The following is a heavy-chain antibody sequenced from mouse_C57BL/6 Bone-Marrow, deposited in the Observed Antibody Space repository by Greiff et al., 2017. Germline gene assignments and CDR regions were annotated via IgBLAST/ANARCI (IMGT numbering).Heavy chain of an antibody. CDR1: GFNIKDDY. CDR2: IDPENGDT. D-gene: IGHD1-1*01. CDR3: TSYGSFDY. Sequence: EVQLQQSGAELVRPGASVKLSCTASGFNIKDDYMHWVQQRPEQGLEWIGWIDPENGDTEYASKFQGKATIPADTSSNTAYLRLSSLTSEDTAVYYCTSYGSFDYWGQGTTLTVSS. J-gene: IGHJ2*01. V-gene: IGHV14-4*01.